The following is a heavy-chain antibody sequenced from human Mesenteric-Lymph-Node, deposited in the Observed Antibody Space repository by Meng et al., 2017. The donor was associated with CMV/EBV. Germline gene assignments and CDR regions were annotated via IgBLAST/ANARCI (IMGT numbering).Heavy chain of an antibody. CDR1: GFTFSDYY. V-gene: IGHV3-11*01. Sequence: ASGFTFSDYYMAWIRQAPGKGLEWISYISSGGSTIYYADSVKSRFTISRDNAKNSLYLQMTSLRAEDTAVFYCAREGAWGSSTQFDHWGQGTLVTVSS. J-gene: IGHJ4*02. CDR3: AREGAWGSSTQFDH. CDR2: ISSGGSTI. D-gene: IGHD6-13*01.